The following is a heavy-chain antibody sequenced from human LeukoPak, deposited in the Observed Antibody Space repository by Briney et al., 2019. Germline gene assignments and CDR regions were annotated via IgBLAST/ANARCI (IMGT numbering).Heavy chain of an antibody. CDR2: INPNSGGT. Sequence: GASVKVSCKASGYTFTGYYMHWVRQAPGQGLEWMGWINPNSGGTNYAQKFQGRVTMTRDTSISTAYMELSRLRSDDTAVYYCARAENIVVVPAAIFDPWGQGTLVTVSP. J-gene: IGHJ5*02. CDR1: GYTFTGYY. CDR3: ARAENIVVVPAAIFDP. V-gene: IGHV1-2*02. D-gene: IGHD2-2*02.